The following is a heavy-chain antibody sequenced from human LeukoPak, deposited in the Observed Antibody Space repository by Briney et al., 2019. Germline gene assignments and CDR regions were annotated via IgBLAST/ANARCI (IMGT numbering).Heavy chain of an antibody. CDR2: IYYSGST. V-gene: IGHV4-61*08. J-gene: IGHJ4*02. CDR3: ARDEQEYCSGGSCYRVVY. Sequence: SQTLSLTCAVSGGSISSGGYSWSWIRQPPGKGLEWIGYIYYSGSTNYNPSLKSRVTISVDTSKNQFSLKLSSVTAADTAVYYCARDEQEYCSGGSCYRVVYWGQGTLVTVSS. D-gene: IGHD2-15*01. CDR1: GGSISSGGYS.